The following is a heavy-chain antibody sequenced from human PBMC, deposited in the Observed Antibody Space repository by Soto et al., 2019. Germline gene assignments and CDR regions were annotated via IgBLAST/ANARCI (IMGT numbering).Heavy chain of an antibody. D-gene: IGHD3-3*01. Sequence: GESLKISCKGSGYNFAGYWIAWVRQMPAKGLELMGIIYPSDSDTRYRPSFQGQVTISADKTISSAYLQWSSLRASDTDMYYCARGGVSTRTFDYWGQGTPVTVSS. CDR2: IYPSDSDT. V-gene: IGHV5-51*01. J-gene: IGHJ4*02. CDR1: GYNFAGYW. CDR3: ARGGVSTRTFDY.